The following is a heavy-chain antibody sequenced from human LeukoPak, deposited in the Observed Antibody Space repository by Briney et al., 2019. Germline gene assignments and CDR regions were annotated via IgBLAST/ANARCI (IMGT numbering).Heavy chain of an antibody. V-gene: IGHV3-23*01. CDR1: GFTFSSYA. CDR2: ISGSGGST. D-gene: IGHD3-10*01. Sequence: PGRSLRLSCAASGFTFSSYAMSWVRQAPGKGLEWVSAISGSGGSTYYADSVKGRFTISRDNSKNTLYLQMNSLRAEDTAVYYCAKGFGDYYGSGSYIYFDYWGQGTLVTVSS. J-gene: IGHJ4*02. CDR3: AKGFGDYYGSGSYIYFDY.